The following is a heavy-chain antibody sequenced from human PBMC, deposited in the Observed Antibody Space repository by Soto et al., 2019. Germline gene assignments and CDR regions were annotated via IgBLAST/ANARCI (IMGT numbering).Heavy chain of an antibody. CDR2: IKQDGSEK. Sequence: GGSLRLSCAASGFTFSSYWMSWVRQAPGKGLEWVANIKQDGSEKYYVDSVKGRFTISRDNAKNSLYLQMNSLRAEDTAAYYCARTGHYYGSGSYEFRGQGTLVTVSS. J-gene: IGHJ4*02. D-gene: IGHD3-10*01. CDR1: GFTFSSYW. CDR3: ARTGHYYGSGSYEF. V-gene: IGHV3-7*05.